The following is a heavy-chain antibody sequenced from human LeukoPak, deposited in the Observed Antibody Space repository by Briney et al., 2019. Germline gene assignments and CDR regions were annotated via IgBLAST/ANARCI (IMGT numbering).Heavy chain of an antibody. D-gene: IGHD3-22*01. CDR1: GGFFSGYY. Sequence: SETLSLTCAVYGGFFSGYYWSWIRQPPGKGLEWIGEINHSGSTNYNPSLKSRVTISVDTSKNQLSLNLSSVAAADTAVYYCARADYYYDGSGYSSYYMDVWGKGTTFTISS. CDR3: ARADYYYDGSGYSSYYMDV. CDR2: INHSGST. V-gene: IGHV4-34*01. J-gene: IGHJ6*03.